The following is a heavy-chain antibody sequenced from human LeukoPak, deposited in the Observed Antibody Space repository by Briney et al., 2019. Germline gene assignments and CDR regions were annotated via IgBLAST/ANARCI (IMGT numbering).Heavy chain of an antibody. CDR1: GFTFSSYA. D-gene: IGHD5-24*01. J-gene: IGHJ4*02. Sequence: GGSLRLSCEASGFTFSSYAIHWVRQAPGKGLEGVAVISYDGSNKYYADSVKGRFTISRDVSKNTLYLQMNSLRAEDTAVYYCAGDRTRDGYNQGRVFDYWGQGTLVTVSS. CDR3: AGDRTRDGYNQGRVFDY. CDR2: ISYDGSNK. V-gene: IGHV3-30-3*01.